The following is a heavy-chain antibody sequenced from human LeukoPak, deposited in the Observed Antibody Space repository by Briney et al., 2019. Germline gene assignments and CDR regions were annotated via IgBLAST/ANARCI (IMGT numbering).Heavy chain of an antibody. V-gene: IGHV3-73*01. CDR3: TSYDFGVASPFDY. CDR1: GFAFSGSA. J-gene: IGHJ4*02. CDR2: IRSKANSYAT. Sequence: GGSLRLSCAASGFAFSGSAMHWVRQASGKGLEWVGRIRSKANSYATAYAASVKGRFTVSRDDSKNTAYLQMNSLKTEDTAAYYCTSYDFGVASPFDYWGQGTLVTVSS. D-gene: IGHD3-3*01.